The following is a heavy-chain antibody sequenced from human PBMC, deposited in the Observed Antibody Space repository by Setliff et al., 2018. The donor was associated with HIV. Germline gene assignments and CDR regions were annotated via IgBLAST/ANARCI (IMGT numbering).Heavy chain of an antibody. CDR1: GDSIRNSRDY. CDR2: IYYSGTT. CDR3: ARELDNSDNSDPFDV. D-gene: IGHD4-4*01. J-gene: IGHJ3*01. Sequence: SEPLSLTCSVSGDSIRNSRDYWGWIRQPPGKGLEWIGNIYYSGTTYYSPSLNSRVTISVDRSRNHFSLRLSAVTAADTAVYYCARELDNSDNSDPFDVWGQGTMVTVSS. V-gene: IGHV4-39*02.